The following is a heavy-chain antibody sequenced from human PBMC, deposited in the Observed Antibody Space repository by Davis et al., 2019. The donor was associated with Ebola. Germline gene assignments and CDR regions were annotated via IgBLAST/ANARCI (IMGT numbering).Heavy chain of an antibody. V-gene: IGHV3-53*01. CDR2: IYRDGRT. J-gene: IGHJ2*01. D-gene: IGHD4-17*01. Sequence: GGSLRLSCAASGFIVSDKYMSWVRQAPGKGLEWVSVIYRDGRTYYADSVKGRFTISRDNSKNTVYLQTNSLRAENTAVYYCARHVYGDFWYFDLWGRGTGSLSPQ. CDR1: GFIVSDKY. CDR3: ARHVYGDFWYFDL.